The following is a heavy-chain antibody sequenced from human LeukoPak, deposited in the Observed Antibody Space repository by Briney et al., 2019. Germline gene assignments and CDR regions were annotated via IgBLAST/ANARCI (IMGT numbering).Heavy chain of an antibody. J-gene: IGHJ6*03. D-gene: IGHD3-3*01. V-gene: IGHV3-23*01. CDR2: ISGSGGST. Sequence: PGGSLRLSCAASGFTFSSYAMSWVRQAPGKGLEWVSAISGSGGSTYYADSVKGRFTISRDNSKNTLYLQMNSLRAEDTAVYYCAKDRNRNYDFWSGHSFPLYYYYMDVWRKGTTVTVSS. CDR1: GFTFSSYA. CDR3: AKDRNRNYDFWSGHSFPLYYYYMDV.